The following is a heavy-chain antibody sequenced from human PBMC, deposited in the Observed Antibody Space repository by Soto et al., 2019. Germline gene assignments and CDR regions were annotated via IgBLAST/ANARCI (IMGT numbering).Heavy chain of an antibody. CDR2: IWFDGTNK. D-gene: IGHD3-22*01. CDR1: GFTFATYG. V-gene: IGHV3-33*01. Sequence: GGSLRLSCEASGFTFATYGMHWVRQAPGKGLEWVALIWFDGTNKKYGDTVKGRFTVSRDNSNNTVFLQMSSLRAEDTAVYYCARDFDYDSVIRHSSFFHGLDVWGQGTTVTVSS. CDR3: ARDFDYDSVIRHSSFFHGLDV. J-gene: IGHJ6*02.